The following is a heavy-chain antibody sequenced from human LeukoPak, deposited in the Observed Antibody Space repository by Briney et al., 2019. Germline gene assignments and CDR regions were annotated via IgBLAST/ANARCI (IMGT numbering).Heavy chain of an antibody. CDR3: AKDPFRSGHLRYFDN. J-gene: IGHJ4*02. CDR1: GFSFSDYG. V-gene: IGHV3-30*18. CDR2: ISFDGSLI. Sequence: SGGSLRLSCAVSGFSFSDYGMHWVRQAPGKGLEWVAAISFDGSLIYYIDSVKGRFTISRDSSKKTLYLQMNSLRVEDTAVYYCAKDPFRSGHLRYFDNWGQGTLVTVSS. D-gene: IGHD3-3*01.